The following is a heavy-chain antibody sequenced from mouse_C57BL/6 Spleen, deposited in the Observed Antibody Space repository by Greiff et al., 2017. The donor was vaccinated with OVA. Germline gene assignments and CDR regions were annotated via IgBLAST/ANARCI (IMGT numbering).Heavy chain of an antibody. Sequence: EVKLQESGPGLVKPSQSLSLTCSVTGYSITSGYYWNWIRQFPGNKLEWMGYISYDGSNNYNPSLKNRISITRDTSKNQFFLKLNSVTTEDTATYYCARDRGNYVPYYFDYWGQGTTLTVSS. CDR3: ARDRGNYVPYYFDY. J-gene: IGHJ2*01. CDR2: ISYDGSN. V-gene: IGHV3-6*01. D-gene: IGHD2-1*01. CDR1: GYSITSGYY.